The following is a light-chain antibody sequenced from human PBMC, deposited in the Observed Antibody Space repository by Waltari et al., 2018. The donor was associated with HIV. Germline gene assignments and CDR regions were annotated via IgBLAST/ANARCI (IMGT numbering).Light chain of an antibody. CDR1: PSAFESYNL. J-gene: IGLJ3*02. Sequence: QSALTQPASVSGSPGQSITIPCTGTPSAFESYNLVSCYQQHPGKAPKLLLYEVMERPAGVSTRFSASMSANTASLTISALQAEDEADYYYCSYVGGDTWVVGGGTQLTVL. V-gene: IGLV2-23*02. CDR3: CSYVGGDTWV. CDR2: EVM.